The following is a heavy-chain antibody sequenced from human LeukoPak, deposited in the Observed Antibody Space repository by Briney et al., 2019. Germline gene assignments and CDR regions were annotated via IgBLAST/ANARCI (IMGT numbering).Heavy chain of an antibody. CDR2: ISSGGTTI. V-gene: IGHV3-48*03. Sequence: PGGSLRLSCAASGISFSSYEMNWVRQAPGKGLEWVSYISSGGTTIYYADFVKGRFTISRDNAKNSLYLQMNNLRAEDTAVYYCASARLYSSSWYCYFDYWGRGTLVTVSS. CDR1: GISFSSYE. D-gene: IGHD6-13*01. CDR3: ASARLYSSSWYCYFDY. J-gene: IGHJ4*02.